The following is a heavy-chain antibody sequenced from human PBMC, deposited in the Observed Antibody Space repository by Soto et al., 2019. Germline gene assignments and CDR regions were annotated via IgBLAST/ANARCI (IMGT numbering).Heavy chain of an antibody. J-gene: IGHJ4*02. CDR1: GGSISSYY. Sequence: XGTLALTCTVSGGSISSYYWSWIRQPPGKGLEWIGYIYYSGSTNYNPSLKSRVTISVDTSKNQFSLKLSSVTAADTAVYYCARETTYSSGWYPTYYFDYWGQGTLVTVSS. D-gene: IGHD6-19*01. CDR3: ARETTYSSGWYPTYYFDY. V-gene: IGHV4-59*01. CDR2: IYYSGST.